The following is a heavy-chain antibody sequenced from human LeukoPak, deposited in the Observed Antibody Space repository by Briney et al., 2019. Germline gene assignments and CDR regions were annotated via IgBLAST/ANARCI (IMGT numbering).Heavy chain of an antibody. CDR2: ISHSGST. CDR3: ARWGLVVVAATEKYYFDY. Sequence: PSETLSLTCAVYGGSFSGYYWSWIRQPPGKGLERIGEISHSGSTNYNPSLKSRVTISVDTSKNQFSLKLSSVTAADTAVYYCARWGLVVVAATEKYYFDYWGQGTLVTVSS. D-gene: IGHD2-15*01. J-gene: IGHJ4*02. CDR1: GGSFSGYY. V-gene: IGHV4-34*01.